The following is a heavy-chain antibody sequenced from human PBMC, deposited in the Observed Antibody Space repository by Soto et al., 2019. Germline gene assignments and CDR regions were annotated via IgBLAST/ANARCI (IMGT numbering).Heavy chain of an antibody. J-gene: IGHJ6*02. D-gene: IGHD2-15*01. CDR2: IIPLFGTT. CDR3: EKSLGGETYYYYSAMDV. CDR1: GGYFNNRQTLNSYP. Sequence: QVQVVQSGAEVKRPGSSVTVSCRASGGYFNNRQTLNSYPISWVRQAPGQGLEWMGGIIPLFGTTNYAQRFQGRVTSTADKSTSTTDLELTNVTSDDTAVYYCEKSLGGETYYYYSAMDVWGQGTTVTASS. V-gene: IGHV1-69*06.